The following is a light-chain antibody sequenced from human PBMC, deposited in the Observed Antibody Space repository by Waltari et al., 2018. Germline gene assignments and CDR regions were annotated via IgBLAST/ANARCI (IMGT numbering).Light chain of an antibody. J-gene: IGKJ3*01. CDR2: KVS. Sequence: VVLTQSPLSLPVPLGQPASIPCRSGQSLVRRAGDTYLSWFQQRPGQSPRRLIYKVSNRDSGVPDRFSGSGSGTDFTLKISRVEAEDVGVYYCMQVSHWPGTFGPGTKVDIK. CDR3: MQVSHWPGT. V-gene: IGKV2-30*02. CDR1: QSLVRRAGDTY.